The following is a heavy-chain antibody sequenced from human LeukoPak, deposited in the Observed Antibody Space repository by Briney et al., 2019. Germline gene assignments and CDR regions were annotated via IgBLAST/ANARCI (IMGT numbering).Heavy chain of an antibody. Sequence: GGSLRLSCAASGFTFSSYAMSWVRQAPGKGLEWVSAISGSGGSTHYGDSVKGRFTISRDNSKNTLYLQMNSLRAEDTAVYYCAKTGTPWYYFDYWGQGTLVTVSS. J-gene: IGHJ4*02. V-gene: IGHV3-23*01. CDR3: AKTGTPWYYFDY. D-gene: IGHD6-13*01. CDR1: GFTFSSYA. CDR2: ISGSGGST.